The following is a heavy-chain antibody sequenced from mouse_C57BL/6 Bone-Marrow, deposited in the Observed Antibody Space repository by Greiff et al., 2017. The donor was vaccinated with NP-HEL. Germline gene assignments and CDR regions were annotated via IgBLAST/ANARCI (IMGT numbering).Heavy chain of an antibody. CDR1: GYTFTDYY. J-gene: IGHJ4*01. V-gene: IGHV1-26*01. Sequence: EVQLQQSGPELVKPGASVKISCKASGYTFTDYYMNWVKQSHGKSLEWIGDINPNNGGTSYNQKFKGKATLTVDKSSSTAYMELRSLTSEDSAVYYCERERYSYAMDYWGQGTSVTVSS. D-gene: IGHD2-12*01. CDR2: INPNNGGT. CDR3: ERERYSYAMDY.